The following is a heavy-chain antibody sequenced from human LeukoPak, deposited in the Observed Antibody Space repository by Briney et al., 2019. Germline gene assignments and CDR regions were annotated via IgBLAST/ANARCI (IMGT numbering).Heavy chain of an antibody. CDR2: INNSSSYI. D-gene: IGHD3-10*01. V-gene: IGHV3-21*06. CDR1: GFSFSDYS. CDR3: TIPRSGRDY. J-gene: IGHJ4*02. Sequence: GGSLRLSCAGSGFSFSDYSMNWVRQTPGKRLEWVSSINNSSSYIYYADSVKGRFTISRDNAKNSLYLQMNSLRVEDTAVHYCTIPRSGRDYWGQGTLVTVSS.